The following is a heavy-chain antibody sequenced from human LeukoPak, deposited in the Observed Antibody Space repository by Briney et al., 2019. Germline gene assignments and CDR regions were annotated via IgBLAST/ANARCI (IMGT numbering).Heavy chain of an antibody. CDR1: GFIFSSSG. D-gene: IGHD3-16*01. V-gene: IGHV3-30*18. J-gene: IGHJ6*02. CDR2: ISYDGSNI. Sequence: GGSLRLSCAASGFIFSSSGMHWVRRAPGKGLEWVAVISYDGSNIYHGDSVKGRFTISRDNAKKKLYLEMKSLRAEDTAVYYCSKDPLYTYDDSRVSYGMDVWGQGTTVTVSS. CDR3: SKDPLYTYDDSRVSYGMDV.